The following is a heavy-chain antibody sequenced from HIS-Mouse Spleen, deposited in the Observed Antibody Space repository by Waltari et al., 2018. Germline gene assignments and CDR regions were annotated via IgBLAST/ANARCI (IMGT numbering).Heavy chain of an antibody. CDR1: GGSISSSSYY. Sequence: QLQLQESGPGLVKPSETLSLTCTVSGGSISSSSYYWGWIRRPPGKGLEWIGSNYYSGSTYYNPSRRSRVTISGDTSKNQFSLKLSSVTAADTAVYYCAREIPYSSSWYDWYFDLWGRGTLVTVSS. J-gene: IGHJ2*01. CDR2: NYYSGST. V-gene: IGHV4-39*07. D-gene: IGHD6-13*01. CDR3: AREIPYSSSWYDWYFDL.